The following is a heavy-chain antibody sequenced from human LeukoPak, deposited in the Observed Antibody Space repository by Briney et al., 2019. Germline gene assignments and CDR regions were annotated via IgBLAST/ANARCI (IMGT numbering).Heavy chain of an antibody. CDR3: ARSWYSSGSLLRFSGH. J-gene: IGHJ4*02. CDR1: GFTFSDYG. V-gene: IGHV3-23*01. CDR2: ISGSGDNT. D-gene: IGHD6-19*01. Sequence: PGGSLRLSCAASGFTFSDYGMSWVRQAPGKGLEWVSGISGSGDNTYYTDSVKGRFAVSRDNSENTLYLQMNSLRAEDTAVYYCARSWYSSGSLLRFSGHWGQGTLVTVSS.